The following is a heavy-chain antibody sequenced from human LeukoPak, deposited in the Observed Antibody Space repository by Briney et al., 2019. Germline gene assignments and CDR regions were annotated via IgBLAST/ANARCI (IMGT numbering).Heavy chain of an antibody. CDR3: ARRAAAGSKYFQH. Sequence: SETLSLTCTVSGGSISSSGYYWGWIRQPPGKGLEWIGSIYYSGSTYYNPSLKSRVTISVDTSKNQFSLKLSSVTAADTAVYYCARRAAAGSKYFQHWGQGTLVTVSS. V-gene: IGHV4-39*07. J-gene: IGHJ1*01. CDR2: IYYSGST. CDR1: GGSISSSGYY. D-gene: IGHD6-13*01.